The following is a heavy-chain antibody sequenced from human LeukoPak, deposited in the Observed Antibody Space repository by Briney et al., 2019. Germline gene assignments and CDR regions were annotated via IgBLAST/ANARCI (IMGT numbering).Heavy chain of an antibody. CDR1: GFTFSSYS. V-gene: IGHV3-21*01. CDR3: AREHSGSYSVAFDI. Sequence: GGSLKLSCAASGFTFSSYSMNWVRQAPGKGLEWVSSISSSSSYIYYADSVKGRFTISRDNAKNSLYLQMNSLRAEDTAVYYCAREHSGSYSVAFDIWGQGTMVTVSS. D-gene: IGHD1-26*01. CDR2: ISSSSSYI. J-gene: IGHJ3*02.